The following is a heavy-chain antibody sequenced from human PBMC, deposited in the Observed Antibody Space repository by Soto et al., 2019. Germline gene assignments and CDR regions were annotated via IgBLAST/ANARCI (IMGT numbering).Heavy chain of an antibody. D-gene: IGHD5-18*01. Sequence: QVQLVESGGGVVQPGRSLRLSCAASGFTFSSYGMHWVRQAPGKGLEWVAVISYDGSNKYYADSVKGRFTISRDNSKNALYLQLNSLRAEDTAVYYSANDLLWLSGHDYWGQGTLVTVSS. CDR1: GFTFSSYG. V-gene: IGHV3-30*18. CDR2: ISYDGSNK. CDR3: ANDLLWLSGHDY. J-gene: IGHJ4*02.